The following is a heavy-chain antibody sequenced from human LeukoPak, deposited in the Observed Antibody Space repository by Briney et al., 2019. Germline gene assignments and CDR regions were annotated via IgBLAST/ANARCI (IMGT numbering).Heavy chain of an antibody. J-gene: IGHJ3*02. V-gene: IGHV3-30*02. Sequence: GGSLRLSCAASGFTFSSYGMHWVRQAPGKGLEWVAFIRYDGSNKYYADSVKGRFTISRDNSKNTLYLQMNSLRAEDTAVYYCAKVLYYYDSSGYKEGAFDIWGQGTMVTVSS. D-gene: IGHD3-22*01. CDR1: GFTFSSYG. CDR3: AKVLYYYDSSGYKEGAFDI. CDR2: IRYDGSNK.